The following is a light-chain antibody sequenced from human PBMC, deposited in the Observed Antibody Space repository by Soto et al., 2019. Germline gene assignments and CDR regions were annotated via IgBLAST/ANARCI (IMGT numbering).Light chain of an antibody. V-gene: IGLV2-14*03. CDR3: SSYTTSNTRQIV. Sequence: QSVLTQPASVSGSPVQSITISCTGTSSDVGGYNYVSWYQHHPGKAPKLIIYDVTNRPSGVSNPFSGSKSGNTASLTISGLQPEDEADYYCSSYTTSNTRQIVFGTGTQLTVL. CDR1: SSDVGGYNY. J-gene: IGLJ1*01. CDR2: DVT.